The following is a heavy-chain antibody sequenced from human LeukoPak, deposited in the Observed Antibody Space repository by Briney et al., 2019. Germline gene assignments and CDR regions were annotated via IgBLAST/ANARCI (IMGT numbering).Heavy chain of an antibody. V-gene: IGHV1-69*05. Sequence: SVKVSCKASGGTFSSYAISWVRQAPGQGLEWMGRTIPIFGTANYAQKFQGRVTITTDESTSTAYMELSSLRSEDTAVYYCATIFGGSIVYDYWGQGTLVTVSS. D-gene: IGHD3-3*01. CDR2: TIPIFGTA. CDR1: GGTFSSYA. J-gene: IGHJ4*02. CDR3: ATIFGGSIVYDY.